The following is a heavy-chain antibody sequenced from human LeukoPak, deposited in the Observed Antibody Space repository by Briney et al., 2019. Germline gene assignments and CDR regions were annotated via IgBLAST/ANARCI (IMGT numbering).Heavy chain of an antibody. CDR3: AREGVGAELYYFDY. Sequence: GRSLRLSCAASGFTFSSYGMHWVRQAPGKGLEWVAVIWYDGSNKYYADSVKGRFTISRDNSKNTLYLQTNSLRAEDTAVYYCAREGVGAELYYFDYWGQGTLVTVSS. D-gene: IGHD1-26*01. CDR2: IWYDGSNK. CDR1: GFTFSSYG. V-gene: IGHV3-33*01. J-gene: IGHJ4*02.